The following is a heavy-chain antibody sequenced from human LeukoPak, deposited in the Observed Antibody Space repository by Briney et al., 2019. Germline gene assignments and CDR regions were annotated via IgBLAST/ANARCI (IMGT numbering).Heavy chain of an antibody. CDR1: GGSISSGNYY. CDR3: ARATSSYFYYMDV. V-gene: IGHV4-61*01. J-gene: IGHJ6*03. CDR2: IYYSGST. D-gene: IGHD5-12*01. Sequence: SETLSLTCTVSGGSISSGNYYWSWIRQPPGKGLEWIGYIYYSGSTNYNPSLKSRVTISVDTSKNQFSLKLSSVTAADTAVYYCARATSSYFYYMDVWGKGTTVTISS.